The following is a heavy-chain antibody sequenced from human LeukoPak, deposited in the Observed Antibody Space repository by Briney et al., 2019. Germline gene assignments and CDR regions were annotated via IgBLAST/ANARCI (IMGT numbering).Heavy chain of an antibody. CDR3: AKDLGWFGGLDY. CDR1: GFIFRSYA. V-gene: IGHV3-23*01. D-gene: IGHD3-10*01. J-gene: IGHJ4*02. CDR2: ISGSASST. Sequence: GGSLRLSCAASGFIFRSYAMSWVRQAPGKGREWVSAISGSASSTYYAHSVKVRFPISRDNSKNTLYLQMNSLRAEDTAVYYCAKDLGWFGGLDYWRQGTLVTVSS.